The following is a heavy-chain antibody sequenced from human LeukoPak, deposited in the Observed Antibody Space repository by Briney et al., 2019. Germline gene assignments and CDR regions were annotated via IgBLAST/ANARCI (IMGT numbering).Heavy chain of an antibody. V-gene: IGHV1-2*06. J-gene: IGHJ4*02. CDR2: INPNSGGT. CDR1: GYTFTGYY. D-gene: IGHD1-26*01. CDR3: ARVETRSGSYYPAPDYFDY. Sequence: ASVKVSCKASGYTFTGYYMHWVRQAPGQGLEWMGRINPNSGGTNYAQKFQGRVTMTRDTSISTAYMELSRLRSDDTAVYYCARVETRSGSYYPAPDYFDYWGQGTLVTVSS.